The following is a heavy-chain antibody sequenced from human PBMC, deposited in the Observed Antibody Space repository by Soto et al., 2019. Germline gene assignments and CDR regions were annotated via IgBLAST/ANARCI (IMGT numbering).Heavy chain of an antibody. Sequence: GSLRLSCVGSGFVFKNFAINWVRQPPGKGLEWVSVIRGTGLNTYYAASVKGRFNISRDNSKNTVYLQMDSLKVEDTAVYYCAKRASPANIDNWFDPWGPGTQVTVSS. CDR1: GFVFKNFA. V-gene: IGHV3-23*01. CDR3: AKRASPANIDNWFDP. J-gene: IGHJ5*02. CDR2: IRGTGLNT.